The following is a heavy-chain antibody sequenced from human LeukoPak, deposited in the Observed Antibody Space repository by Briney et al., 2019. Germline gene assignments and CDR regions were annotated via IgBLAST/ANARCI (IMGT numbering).Heavy chain of an antibody. D-gene: IGHD2-15*01. CDR2: MNPKSGNT. CDR1: GYTFTNYD. V-gene: IGHV1-8*01. J-gene: IGHJ4*02. CDR3: ARRRYCSGGSCYYFDY. Sequence: GASVKVSCKASGYTFTNYDINWVRQATGQGPEWMGWMNPKSGNTGYAQKFQGRVTMTRNTSISTAYMELSSLRSDDTAVYYCARRRYCSGGSCYYFDYWGQGTLVTVSS.